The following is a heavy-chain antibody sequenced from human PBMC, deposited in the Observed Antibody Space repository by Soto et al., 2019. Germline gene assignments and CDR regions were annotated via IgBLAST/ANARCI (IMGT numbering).Heavy chain of an antibody. D-gene: IGHD2-2*01. CDR3: ARGDVVVPAAIWEYYYYYGMDV. J-gene: IGHJ6*02. CDR2: IIPIFGTA. CDR1: GGTFSSYA. Sequence: QVQLVQSGAEVKKPGSSVKVSCKASGGTFSSYAISWVRQAPGQGLEWMGGIIPIFGTANYAQKFQGRVTITADESTSTAYMELSSLRSADTAVYYCARGDVVVPAAIWEYYYYYGMDVWGQGTTVTVSS. V-gene: IGHV1-69*01.